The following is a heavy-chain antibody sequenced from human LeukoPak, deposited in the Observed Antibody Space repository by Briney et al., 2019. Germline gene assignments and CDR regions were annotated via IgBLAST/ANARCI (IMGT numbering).Heavy chain of an antibody. CDR1: GGSFSGYY. V-gene: IGHV4-34*01. J-gene: IGHJ4*02. D-gene: IGHD6-13*01. Sequence: SETLSLTCAVYGGSFSGYYWSWIRQPPGKGLEWIGEINHSGSTNYNPSLKSRVTISVDTSKNQFSLKLSSVTAADTAVCYCASSIAAAGTDYWGQGTLVTVSS. CDR2: INHSGST. CDR3: ASSIAAAGTDY.